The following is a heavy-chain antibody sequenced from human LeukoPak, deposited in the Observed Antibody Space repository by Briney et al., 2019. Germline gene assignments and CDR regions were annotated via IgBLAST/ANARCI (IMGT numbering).Heavy chain of an antibody. V-gene: IGHV1-18*01. D-gene: IGHD1-26*01. CDR1: GYRFSDYG. CDR3: ARDLGEGAKRDLDF. Sequence: GASVKVSCKTSGYRFSDYGISWVRQAPGQGLKWMGWINTYNGNTEYAQSLQGRATMTIDTATATAYLEVRSLISDDTAVYYCARDLGEGAKRDLDFWGQGTLVTVSS. J-gene: IGHJ4*02. CDR2: INTYNGNT.